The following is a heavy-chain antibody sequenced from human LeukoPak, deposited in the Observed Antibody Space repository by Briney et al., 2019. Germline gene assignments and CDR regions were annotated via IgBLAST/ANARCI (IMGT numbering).Heavy chain of an antibody. CDR2: ITGNSHTI. Sequence: GGSLRLSCEASGFTFNTYSMNWVRQAPGKGLEWVSYITGNSHTIYYADSVKGRFTISRDNAKNSLYLQMNSLRAEDTAVYYCASRQLVRGYYYYMDVWGKGTTVTVYS. CDR3: ASRQLVRGYYYYMDV. CDR1: GFTFNTYS. J-gene: IGHJ6*03. V-gene: IGHV3-48*01. D-gene: IGHD6-13*01.